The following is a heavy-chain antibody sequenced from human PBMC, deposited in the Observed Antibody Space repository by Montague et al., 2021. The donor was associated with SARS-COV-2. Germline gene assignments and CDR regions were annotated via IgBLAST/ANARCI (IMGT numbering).Heavy chain of an antibody. J-gene: IGHJ6*02. Sequence: SETLSLTCAVSGDSINSEHWWSWVRQPPGKGLEWIVETHQWGGTNYNPSLRSRVSIFLDKSKNQFSLTLTSVTAADTAVYYCARGPSPPAIAAYDYGMDAWGQGTTVTVSS. V-gene: IGHV4-4*02. D-gene: IGHD6-6*01. CDR3: ARGPSPPAIAAYDYGMDA. CDR2: THQWGGT. CDR1: GDSINSEHW.